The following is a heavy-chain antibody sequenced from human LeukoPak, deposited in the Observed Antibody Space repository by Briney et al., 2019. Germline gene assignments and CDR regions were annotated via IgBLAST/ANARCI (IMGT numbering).Heavy chain of an antibody. Sequence: GGSLRLSCVGSGFTFRSHAMSWVRQAPEKGLEFVSGIYENGGTTYYADSVKGRFTVSRDNSKNTLYLQMNSLRVEDTAVYYCAELVTLNFWGQGTLVTVSS. V-gene: IGHV3-23*01. D-gene: IGHD2-21*02. J-gene: IGHJ4*02. CDR3: AELVTLNF. CDR1: GFTFRSHA. CDR2: IYENGGTT.